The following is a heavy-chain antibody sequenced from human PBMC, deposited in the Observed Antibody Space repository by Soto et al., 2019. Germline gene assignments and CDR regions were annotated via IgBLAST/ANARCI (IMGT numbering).Heavy chain of an antibody. CDR1: GFIFSGSA. D-gene: IGHD5-18*01. Sequence: PGGSLRLSCAASGFIFSGSAFPWVRQAPGKGLEWVGRIRSNANSYATSYGASVKGRFTISRDDSKSMTYLKLNGLKTDDKAGYYSYLHDGWDTTRLNSLGHWGQGALVTVSS. CDR2: IRSNANSYAT. J-gene: IGHJ4*02. CDR3: YLHDGWDTTRLNSLGH. V-gene: IGHV3-73*01.